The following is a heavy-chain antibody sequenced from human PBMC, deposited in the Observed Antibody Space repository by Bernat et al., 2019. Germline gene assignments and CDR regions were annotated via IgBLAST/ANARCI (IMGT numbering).Heavy chain of an antibody. CDR3: VKGDHLGELSH. J-gene: IGHJ4*02. V-gene: IGHV4-31*03. Sequence: QLQLQESGPRLVEPSQTLSLACTVTGASIAGGSYHWSWVRQYPGKGLEWIGFVSTSGSTSYNPSLKSRLSISLETSKNQFSVSLTSVTAADTAVYYCVKGDHLGELSHWGQGALVTVSS. CDR2: VSTSGST. D-gene: IGHD3-16*02. CDR1: GASIAGGSYH.